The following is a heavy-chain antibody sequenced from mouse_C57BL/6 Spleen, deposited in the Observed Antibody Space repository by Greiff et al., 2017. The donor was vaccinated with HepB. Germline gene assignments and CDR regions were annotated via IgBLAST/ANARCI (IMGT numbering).Heavy chain of an antibody. D-gene: IGHD1-1*01. CDR3: ARALITTVVAHWYFDV. CDR1: GYSITSDY. Sequence: DVKLQESGPGLAKPSQTLSLTCSVTGYSITSDYWNWIRKFPGNKLEYMGYISYSGSTYYNPSLKSRISITRDTSKNQYYLQLNSVTTEDKATYYCARALITTVVAHWYFDVWGTGTTVTVSS. V-gene: IGHV3-8*01. CDR2: ISYSGST. J-gene: IGHJ1*03.